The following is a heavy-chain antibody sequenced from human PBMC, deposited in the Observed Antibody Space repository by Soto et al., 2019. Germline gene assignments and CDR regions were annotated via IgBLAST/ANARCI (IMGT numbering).Heavy chain of an antibody. CDR1: GFTFSNYA. CDR3: VKDVRDTMATIGVFDY. J-gene: IGHJ4*02. Sequence: GGSLRLSCAASGFTFSNYAMSWVRQAPGKGLEWVSAISGTAAYTYYADSLKGRFTISRDNSKNTLFLQVNNLRAEDTAVYYCVKDVRDTMATIGVFDYWGQGTLVTVSS. D-gene: IGHD5-12*01. V-gene: IGHV3-23*01. CDR2: ISGTAAYT.